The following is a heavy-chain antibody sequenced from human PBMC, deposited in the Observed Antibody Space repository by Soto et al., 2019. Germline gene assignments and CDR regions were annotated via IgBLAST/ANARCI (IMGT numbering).Heavy chain of an antibody. J-gene: IGHJ4*02. D-gene: IGHD2-15*01. Sequence: QVQLVESGGGAVQPGKSLRLSCAASGFTFSNNGIHWVRQAPGKGLEWVAVISSDGHNKYYADSVKGRFTISRDNSKNTLFLQMNSLRVEDTAVYYCAMDLYGGSSRFDYWGQGTLVTVSS. CDR2: ISSDGHNK. CDR3: AMDLYGGSSRFDY. V-gene: IGHV3-30*03. CDR1: GFTFSNNG.